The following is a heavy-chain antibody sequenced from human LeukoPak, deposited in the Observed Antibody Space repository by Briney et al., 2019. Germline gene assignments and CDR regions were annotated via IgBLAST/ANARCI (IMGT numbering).Heavy chain of an antibody. CDR3: AKRSDYGGNWNYLDY. CDR1: GFTFSSYG. Sequence: GGSLRLSCAASGFTFSSYGMSWVRQAPGKGLEWVSAISASGGSTYYADSVKGRFTISRDKSMNTLYLQMNRLTYKDTPIYYCAKRSDYGGNWNYLDYWGQGTPVTVSS. J-gene: IGHJ4*02. CDR2: ISASGGST. V-gene: IGHV3-23*01. D-gene: IGHD4-23*01.